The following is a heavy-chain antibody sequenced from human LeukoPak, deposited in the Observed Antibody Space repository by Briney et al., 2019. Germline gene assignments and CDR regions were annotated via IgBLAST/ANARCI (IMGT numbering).Heavy chain of an antibody. Sequence: PSQTLSLTCTLSGGSISSYDWSWIRHPPGKGLEWIGYIYYSGSTNYNPSLKSRVTISVDTSKNQFSLKLSSVTAADTAVYYCARDQSPTPFTYDRHAFDIWGQGTMVTVSS. D-gene: IGHD3-22*01. CDR2: IYYSGST. J-gene: IGHJ3*02. CDR3: ARDQSPTPFTYDRHAFDI. V-gene: IGHV4-59*01. CDR1: GGSISSYD.